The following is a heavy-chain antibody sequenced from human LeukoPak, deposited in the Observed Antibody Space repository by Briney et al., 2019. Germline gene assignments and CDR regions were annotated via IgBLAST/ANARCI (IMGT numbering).Heavy chain of an antibody. CDR3: ARSDGGFDY. Sequence: GGSLRLSCAASRFTFSSYGMHWVRQAPGKGLEWVALISYDGSNKYYADSVKGRFTISRDNSKNTLYLQMNSLRAEDTAVYYCARSDGGFDYWGQGTLVTVSA. V-gene: IGHV3-30*03. CDR2: ISYDGSNK. J-gene: IGHJ4*02. CDR1: RFTFSSYG. D-gene: IGHD5-24*01.